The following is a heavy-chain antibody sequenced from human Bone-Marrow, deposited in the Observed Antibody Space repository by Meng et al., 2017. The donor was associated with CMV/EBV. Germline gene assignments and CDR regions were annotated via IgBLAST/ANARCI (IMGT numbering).Heavy chain of an antibody. CDR1: GFTFSSYA. J-gene: IGHJ3*02. D-gene: IGHD5-18*01. Sequence: GGSLRHSCSASGFTFSSYAIHGVPQAPGKGVEWVAVISYDGNNKYYADSVKGLFTISRNNSKTTLYLKMSSLSAEDTAVYYCAREASGYSHGFGDFDIWGQGTLVTVSS. CDR2: ISYDGNNK. V-gene: IGHV3-30-3*01. CDR3: AREASGYSHGFGDFDI.